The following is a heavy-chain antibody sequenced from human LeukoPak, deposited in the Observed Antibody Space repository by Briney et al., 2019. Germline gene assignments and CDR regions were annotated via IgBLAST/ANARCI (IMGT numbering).Heavy chain of an antibody. CDR3: ARESLGSSSGWSNDAFDI. Sequence: PSETLSLTCTVSGGSISSYYWSWIRQPPGKGLEWIGYIYYSGSTNYNPPLKSRVTISVDTSKNQFSLKLSSVTAADTAVYYCARESLGSSSGWSNDAFDIWGQGTMVTVSS. CDR2: IYYSGST. D-gene: IGHD6-19*01. V-gene: IGHV4-59*01. J-gene: IGHJ3*02. CDR1: GGSISSYY.